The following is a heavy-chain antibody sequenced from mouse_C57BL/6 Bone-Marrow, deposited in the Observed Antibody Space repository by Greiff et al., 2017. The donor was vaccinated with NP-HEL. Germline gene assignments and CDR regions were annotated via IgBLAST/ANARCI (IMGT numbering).Heavy chain of an antibody. CDR1: GYTFTDYY. J-gene: IGHJ3*01. CDR2: IYPGSGNT. D-gene: IGHD1-1*01. CDR3: AREDVFITTVVAEGFAY. V-gene: IGHV1-76*01. Sequence: VQLQQSGAELVRPGASVKLSCKASGYTFTDYYINWVKQRPGQGLEWIARIYPGSGNTYYNEKFKGKATLTAEKSSSTAYMQLSSLTSEDSAVYFCAREDVFITTVVAEGFAYWGQGTLVTVSA.